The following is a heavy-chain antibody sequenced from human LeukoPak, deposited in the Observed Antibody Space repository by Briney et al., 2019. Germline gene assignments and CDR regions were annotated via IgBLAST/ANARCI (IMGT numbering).Heavy chain of an antibody. CDR1: SGSFSGYY. CDR2: INHSGST. CDR3: ARGASIAAAPARFDY. J-gene: IGHJ4*02. Sequence: SETLSLTCAVYSGSFSGYYWSWIRQPPGKGLEWIGEINHSGSTNYNPSLKSRVTISVDTSKNQFSLKLSSVTAADTAVYYCARGASIAAAPARFDYWGQGTLVTVSP. D-gene: IGHD6-13*01. V-gene: IGHV4-34*01.